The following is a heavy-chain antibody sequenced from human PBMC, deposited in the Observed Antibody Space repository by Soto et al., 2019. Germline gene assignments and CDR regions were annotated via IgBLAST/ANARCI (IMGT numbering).Heavy chain of an antibody. Sequence: ASVKVSCKASGGTFSSYPFTWVRQAPGQGLEWMGGIIPIFGSVTYAQKFQGRVAISADESTSTAYMEMSSLTSEDTAVYYCARPRTVATTKGYDYWGQGTLVTVSS. J-gene: IGHJ4*02. CDR2: IIPIFGSV. V-gene: IGHV1-69*13. CDR1: GGTFSSYP. CDR3: ARPRTVATTKGYDY. D-gene: IGHD1-1*01.